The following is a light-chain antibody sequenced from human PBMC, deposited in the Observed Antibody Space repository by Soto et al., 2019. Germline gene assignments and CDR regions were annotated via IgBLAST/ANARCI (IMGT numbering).Light chain of an antibody. CDR1: QSVSLS. CDR3: QQRSNWPPIT. V-gene: IGKV3-11*01. CDR2: DAS. J-gene: IGKJ5*01. Sequence: EIVLTPSPGTLSLSPLDRATLYCRNSQSVSLSLAWYQQKPGQAPRLLIYDASNRATGIPARFSGSGSGTDFTLTISSLEPEDFAVYYCQQRSNWPPITFGQGTRLEI.